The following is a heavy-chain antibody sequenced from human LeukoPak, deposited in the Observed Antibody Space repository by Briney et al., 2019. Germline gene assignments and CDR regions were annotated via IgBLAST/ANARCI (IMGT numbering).Heavy chain of an antibody. CDR1: GDSISSGSYH. D-gene: IGHD3-22*01. V-gene: IGHV4-39*01. J-gene: IGHJ4*02. CDR3: ARPYYYDNSGYYYHFDY. Sequence: SETLSLICTVSGDSISSGSYHWAWIRQPPGKGLEWIGSDYYSGSTYYSPSLKSRVTILVDTSKNQLSLKLKSVTAADTAMYYCARPYYYDNSGYYYHFDYWGQGALVTVSS. CDR2: DYYSGST.